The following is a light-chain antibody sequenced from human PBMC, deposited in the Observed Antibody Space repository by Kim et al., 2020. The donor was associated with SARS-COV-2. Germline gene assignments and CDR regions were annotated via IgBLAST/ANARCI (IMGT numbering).Light chain of an antibody. CDR1: SSDVGGY. CDR3: TSYTGTSYV. Sequence: GFPGKSITISCTGTSSDVGGYVSWYQQLPGKAPKLLIYDVFNRPSGVSTRFSGSESGNTASLTISDLQAGDEADYFCTSYTGTSYVFGTGTKVTVL. CDR2: DVF. V-gene: IGLV2-14*03. J-gene: IGLJ1*01.